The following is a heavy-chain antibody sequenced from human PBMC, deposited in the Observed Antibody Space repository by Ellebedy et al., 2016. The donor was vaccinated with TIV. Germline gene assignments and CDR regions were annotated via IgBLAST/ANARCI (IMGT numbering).Heavy chain of an antibody. CDR3: ARDRSNWNSAVYDAFDI. CDR1: GFTFDDYA. CDR2: ISWNSGSI. J-gene: IGHJ3*02. D-gene: IGHD1-7*01. Sequence: SLKISXAASGFTFDDYAMHWVRQAPGKGLEWVSGISWNSGSIGYADSVKGRFTISRDNSKNTLYLQMNSLRAEDTAVYYCARDRSNWNSAVYDAFDIWGQGTMVTVSS. V-gene: IGHV3-9*01.